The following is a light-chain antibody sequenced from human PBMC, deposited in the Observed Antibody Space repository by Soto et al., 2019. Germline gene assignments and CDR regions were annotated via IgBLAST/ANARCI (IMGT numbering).Light chain of an antibody. Sequence: AIQMTQSPSSLSASVGDRVTITCRASQGIRTELGGYQQRPWKAPKVLIYGSSTLQGGVPSRFSGSGSGTDFTLTISSLQPEDFATYYCLQDYNYPRTFGQGTKVEIK. J-gene: IGKJ1*01. CDR3: LQDYNYPRT. CDR2: GSS. CDR1: QGIRTE. V-gene: IGKV1-6*01.